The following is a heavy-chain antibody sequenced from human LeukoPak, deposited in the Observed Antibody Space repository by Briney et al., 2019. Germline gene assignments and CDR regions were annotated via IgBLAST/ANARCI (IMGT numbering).Heavy chain of an antibody. J-gene: IGHJ4*02. CDR1: GFTLSRYW. D-gene: IGHD3-10*01. CDR2: IKQDGSEK. V-gene: IGHV3-7*03. CDR3: AKDGRGLLT. Sequence: PGGSLRLSCAASGFTLSRYWMSWVRQAPGKGLEWVANIKQDGSEKYYVDSVKGRFTISRDNAKNSLYLQMNSLRTEDTALYYCAKDGRGLLTWGQGTLVTVSS.